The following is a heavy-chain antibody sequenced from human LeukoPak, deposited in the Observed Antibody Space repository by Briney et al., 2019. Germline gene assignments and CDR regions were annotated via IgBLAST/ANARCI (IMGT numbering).Heavy chain of an antibody. Sequence: TLSLTCTVSGGSVNNAAYYWSWIRQHPGKGLEWIGHIDYRGRTNYNPSLKSRVTISVDTSENQFSLRLSSVTAADTAVYYCARGVRDGYKTFDYWGQGTLVTVSS. CDR3: ARGVRDGYKTFDY. D-gene: IGHD5-24*01. V-gene: IGHV4-31*03. CDR2: IDYRGRT. CDR1: GGSVNNAAYY. J-gene: IGHJ4*02.